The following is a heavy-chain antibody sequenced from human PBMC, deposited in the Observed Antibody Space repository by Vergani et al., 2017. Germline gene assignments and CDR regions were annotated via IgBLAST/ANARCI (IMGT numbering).Heavy chain of an antibody. J-gene: IGHJ5*02. CDR2: ISSSSANI. Sequence: EVQLVESGGGLVPPGRSLRLSCAASGFSFGDYAMTWVRQAPGKGLEWVAFISSSSANIHYADSVKGRFTVSRASGRNSLYLQMKSLRAEDTAVYYCASGQAGYQVLYRPYFYPWGQGTLVTVSS. CDR3: ASGQAGYQVLYRPYFYP. D-gene: IGHD2-2*02. V-gene: IGHV3-21*02. CDR1: GFSFGDYA.